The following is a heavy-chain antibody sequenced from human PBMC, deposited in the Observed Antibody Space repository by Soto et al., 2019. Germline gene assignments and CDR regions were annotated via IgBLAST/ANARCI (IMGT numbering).Heavy chain of an antibody. V-gene: IGHV4-30-4*01. CDR2: IYYSGST. Sequence: QVQLQESGPGLVKPSQTLSLTCTVSGGSISSGDYYWSWIRQPPGKGLEWIGYIYYSGSTYYNPSLKSRVTISVDTSKTQFSLKLSSVTAADTAVYYCARESDTRDYYGSGGIKTGYWGQGTLVTVSS. CDR3: ARESDTRDYYGSGGIKTGY. J-gene: IGHJ4*02. CDR1: GGSISSGDYY. D-gene: IGHD3-10*01.